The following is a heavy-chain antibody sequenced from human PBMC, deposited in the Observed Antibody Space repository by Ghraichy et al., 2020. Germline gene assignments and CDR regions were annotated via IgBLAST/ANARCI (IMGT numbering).Heavy chain of an antibody. V-gene: IGHV4-4*02. CDR1: GASISSSDW. CDR3: ARVPCCPSGFSDGSGYYWEMRWFDP. Sequence: SETLSLTCAVSGASISSSDWWTWVRQPPGKGLEWLAEMHHGGNTNSNPSIRSRVTISLDKSRNLLSLNVKSVTAADTAVYFCARVPCCPSGFSDGSGYYWEMRWFDPWGRGTLVTVSP. D-gene: IGHD3-22*01. CDR2: MHHGGNT. J-gene: IGHJ5*02.